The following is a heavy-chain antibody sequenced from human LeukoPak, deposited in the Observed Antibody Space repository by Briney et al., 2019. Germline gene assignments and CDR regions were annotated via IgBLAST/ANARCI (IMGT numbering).Heavy chain of an antibody. CDR1: GFTFRSFA. CDR3: ARGITMVRGALAY. V-gene: IGHV3-23*01. J-gene: IGHJ4*02. D-gene: IGHD3-10*01. Sequence: PGGSLRLSCVGSGFTFRSFAVTWVRQAPGKGLDWVSSITANGDRTYYADSVKGRFTISRDNSKNTLSLQMSSLRAEDTAVYYCARGITMVRGALAYWGQGTLVTVSS. CDR2: ITANGDRT.